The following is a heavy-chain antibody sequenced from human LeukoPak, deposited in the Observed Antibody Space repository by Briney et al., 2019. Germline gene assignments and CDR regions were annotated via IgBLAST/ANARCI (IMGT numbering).Heavy chain of an antibody. J-gene: IGHJ6*03. CDR2: INQDGSEQ. CDR3: ARRERFKYYNYYYMDV. Sequence: GGSLRLSCAASAFFFSSYWMTWVRQAPGKGLAKVAYINQDGSEQSYVDSVKGRFTICRGHDKNSLDFQMNSLRDQDTAVYDCARRERFKYYNYYYMDVWGKGTTVTGSS. V-gene: IGHV3-7*01. CDR1: AFFFSSYW.